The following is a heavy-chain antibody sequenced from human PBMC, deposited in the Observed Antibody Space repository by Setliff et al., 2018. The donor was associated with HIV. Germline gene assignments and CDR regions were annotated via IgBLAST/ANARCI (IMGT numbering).Heavy chain of an antibody. Sequence: GESLKISCRASGYSFTSHWIAWVRQMPGRGLEWMGIIYPGDSETRYSPSFVGQVTISVDKYINTAYLQWRSLKASDTAMYYCAGGGQYDSGGYYPPPAGRIDSWGQGTLVTVS. V-gene: IGHV5-51*01. CDR1: GYSFTSHW. J-gene: IGHJ4*02. D-gene: IGHD3-22*01. CDR3: AGGGQYDSGGYYPPPAGRIDS. CDR2: IYPGDSET.